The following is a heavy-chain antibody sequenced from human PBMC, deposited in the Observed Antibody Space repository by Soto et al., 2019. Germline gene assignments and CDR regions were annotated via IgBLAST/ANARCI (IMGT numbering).Heavy chain of an antibody. Sequence: EVQLLESGGGLVQPGGSLRLSCAASGFDFTKSAMNWVRQAPGKGLQWVSGISGSGTSTSHGDSVKGRFTISRDNSKNTLYLQMNSLRADDTAVYFCAKGHDFWTGYSYYYGMYIWAQGTTVTVSS. V-gene: IGHV3-23*01. CDR1: GFDFTKSA. J-gene: IGHJ6*02. D-gene: IGHD3-3*01. CDR3: AKGHDFWTGYSYYYGMYI. CDR2: ISGSGTST.